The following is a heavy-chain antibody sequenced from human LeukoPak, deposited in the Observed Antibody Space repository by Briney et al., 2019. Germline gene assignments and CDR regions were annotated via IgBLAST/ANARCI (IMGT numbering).Heavy chain of an antibody. CDR1: GYTFTGYY. CDR2: INPNSGGT. D-gene: IGHD6-13*01. Sequence: ASVRVSCKASGYTFTGYYMHWVRQAPGQGLEWMGWINPNSGGTNYAQKFQGRVTMTRDTSISTAYMELSRLRSDDTAVYYCARDKGVYSSIYGMDVWGQGTTVTVSS. V-gene: IGHV1-2*02. J-gene: IGHJ6*02. CDR3: ARDKGVYSSIYGMDV.